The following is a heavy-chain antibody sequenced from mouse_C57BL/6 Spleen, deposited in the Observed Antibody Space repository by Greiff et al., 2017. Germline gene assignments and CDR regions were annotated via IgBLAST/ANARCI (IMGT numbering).Heavy chain of an antibody. CDR1: GYTFTSYT. V-gene: IGHV1-4*01. CDR2: INPSSGYT. Sequence: QVQLQQSGAELARPGASVKMSCKASGYTFTSYTMHWVKQRPGQGLEWIGYINPSSGYTKYNQKFKDKATLTADKSSSTAYMQLSSLTSEDSAVXYGAREFITTSFGRDYWGQGTSVTVSS. CDR3: AREFITTSFGRDY. J-gene: IGHJ4*01. D-gene: IGHD1-1*01.